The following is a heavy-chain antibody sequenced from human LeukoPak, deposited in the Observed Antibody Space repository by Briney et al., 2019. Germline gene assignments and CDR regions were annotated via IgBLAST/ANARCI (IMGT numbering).Heavy chain of an antibody. CDR3: TRLQIAVAGPNWFDP. V-gene: IGHV3-21*01. CDR2: ISSSSSYI. Sequence: GGSLRLSCAASGFTFSSYSMNRVRQAPGKGLEWVSSISSSSSYIYYADSVKGRFTISRDNAKNSLYLQMNGLRVEDTAVYYCTRLQIAVAGPNWFDPWGQGTLVTVSS. J-gene: IGHJ5*02. CDR1: GFTFSSYS. D-gene: IGHD6-19*01.